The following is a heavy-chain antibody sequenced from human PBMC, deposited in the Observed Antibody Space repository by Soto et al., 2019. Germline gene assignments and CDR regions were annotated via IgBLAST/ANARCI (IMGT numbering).Heavy chain of an antibody. CDR3: ARSREFDY. J-gene: IGHJ4*02. CDR1: GGSLSGATYS. V-gene: IGHV4-30-2*01. Sequence: TLSLTFGVSGGSLSGATYSGNWIRQPPGKGLEWIGYIFPSGTTYYNPSLKSRVTISIDVSKNQFSLSLRSLTAADTAVYYCARSREFDYWSQGTLVTVSS. CDR2: IFPSGTT.